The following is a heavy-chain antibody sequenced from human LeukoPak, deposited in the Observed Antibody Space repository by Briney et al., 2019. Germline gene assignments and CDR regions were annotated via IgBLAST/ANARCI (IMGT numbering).Heavy chain of an antibody. V-gene: IGHV1-2*06. Sequence: ASVTVSCTASGYTFSGYQVHWLRQAPGQGLEWMGRMNPSSGVTNYAQKFQGRVTMTRDTSINTAYLDLSALKSDDTAVYYCASRAASVTLGYWGQGTLVTVSS. J-gene: IGHJ4*02. D-gene: IGHD2-15*01. CDR2: MNPSSGVT. CDR3: ASRAASVTLGY. CDR1: GYTFSGYQ.